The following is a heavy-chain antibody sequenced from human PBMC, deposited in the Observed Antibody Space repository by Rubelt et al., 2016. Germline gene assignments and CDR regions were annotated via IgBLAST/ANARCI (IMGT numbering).Heavy chain of an antibody. Sequence: VQLQQWGAGLLKPSETLSLTCAVYGGSFSGYYWSWIRQPPGKGLEWIGEINHSGSTNYNPALRCRVTISVDTSENQFSLKLSSVTAADTAVYYCARDGLYFDYWGQGTLVTVSS. V-gene: IGHV4-34*01. CDR2: INHSGST. J-gene: IGHJ4*02. CDR3: ARDGLYFDY. CDR1: GGSFSGYY.